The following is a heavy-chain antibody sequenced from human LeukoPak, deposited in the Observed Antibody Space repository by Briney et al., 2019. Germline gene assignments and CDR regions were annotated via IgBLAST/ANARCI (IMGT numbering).Heavy chain of an antibody. CDR3: SRHYRRAFDI. J-gene: IGHJ3*02. Sequence: SETLSLTCTVSGDSISSSSYYWGWIRQPPGKGLEWIGSIYYSGSTYYKPSLKSRVIISVDPSKNHFSLKLSSVTAADAAVYYCSRHYRRAFDIWGQGTIVTVSS. CDR2: IYYSGST. CDR1: GDSISSSSYY. D-gene: IGHD3-16*02. V-gene: IGHV4-39*01.